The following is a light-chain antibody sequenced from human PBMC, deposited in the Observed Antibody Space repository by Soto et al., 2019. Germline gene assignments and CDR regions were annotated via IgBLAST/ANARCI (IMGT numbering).Light chain of an antibody. Sequence: DIVMTQSPDSLAVSLGERATINCKSSLSVLHSSNNKNYLAWYQQKPGQPPKLLIYWASTRESGVPDRFSGSGSGTDFTLSISSLQAEDVAVYYCQQYYSPWTFGQGTKVEIK. CDR2: WAS. CDR3: QQYYSPWT. J-gene: IGKJ1*01. V-gene: IGKV4-1*01. CDR1: LSVLHSSNNKNY.